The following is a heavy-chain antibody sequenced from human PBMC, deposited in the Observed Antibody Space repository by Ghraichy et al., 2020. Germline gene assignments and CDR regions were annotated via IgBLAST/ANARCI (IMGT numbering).Heavy chain of an antibody. V-gene: IGHV3-13*01. D-gene: IGHD6-13*01. J-gene: IGHJ6*02. CDR3: ARARDRYSSSWYGPDGMDV. CDR1: GFTFSSYD. CDR2: IGTAGDT. Sequence: GGSLRLSCAASGFTFSSYDMHWVRQATGKSLEWVSAIGTAGDTYYPGSVKGRFTISRENAKNSLYLQMNSLRAGDTAVYYCARARDRYSSSWYGPDGMDVWGQGTTVTVSS.